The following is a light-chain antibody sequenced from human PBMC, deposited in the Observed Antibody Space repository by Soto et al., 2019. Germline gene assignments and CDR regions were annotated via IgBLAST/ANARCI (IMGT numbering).Light chain of an antibody. CDR1: SSDVGAYNY. J-gene: IGLJ1*01. V-gene: IGLV2-14*01. CDR2: DVS. Sequence: QSALTQPASVSGSPGQSITISCTGTSSDVGAYNYASWYQQYPGEAPKVIIYDVSHRPAGVSKRFSGSKSGNTASLTISGLQTQDEADYYCSSYTSATTYVFGTGTKVTVL. CDR3: SSYTSATTYV.